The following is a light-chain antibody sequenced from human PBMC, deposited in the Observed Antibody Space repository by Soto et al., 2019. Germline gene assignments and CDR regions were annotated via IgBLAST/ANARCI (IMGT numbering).Light chain of an antibody. V-gene: IGKV1-5*03. CDR2: KAS. CDR3: QHMAT. J-gene: IGKJ1*01. Sequence: DIQMTQSPSTLSASVGDRVTITCRASQSISDSLAWYQQKPGKAPKPLIYKASSLETGVPSRFSGSGSGTEFTLTISSLQPDDFATYFCQHMATFGQGTKVEIK. CDR1: QSISDS.